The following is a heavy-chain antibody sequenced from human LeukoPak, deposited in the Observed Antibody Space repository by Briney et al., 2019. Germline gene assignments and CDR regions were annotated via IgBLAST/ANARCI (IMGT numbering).Heavy chain of an antibody. V-gene: IGHV4-39*01. Sequence: SETPSLTCTVSGGSISSSSYYWGWIRQPPGKGLEWIGSIYYSGSTYYNPSLKSRVTISVDTSKNQSSLKLSSVTAADTAVYYCARHLNYYYGSGAGPRGLDYWGQGTLVTVSS. CDR2: IYYSGST. D-gene: IGHD3-10*01. CDR1: GGSISSSSYY. J-gene: IGHJ4*02. CDR3: ARHLNYYYGSGAGPRGLDY.